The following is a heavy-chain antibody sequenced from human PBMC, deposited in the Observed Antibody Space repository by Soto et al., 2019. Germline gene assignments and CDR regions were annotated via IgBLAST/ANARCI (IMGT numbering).Heavy chain of an antibody. CDR2: IYPGDSDT. Sequence: GESLKISCNGSGYSFTSYRIGWARQMPGKGMEWMGIIYPGDSDTRYSPSFQGQVTISADKAISTAYLQWSSLKASDTAMYYCARLQASSGWYYFDYWGQGTLVTVSS. CDR1: GYSFTSYR. V-gene: IGHV5-51*01. J-gene: IGHJ4*02. CDR3: ARLQASSGWYYFDY. D-gene: IGHD6-19*01.